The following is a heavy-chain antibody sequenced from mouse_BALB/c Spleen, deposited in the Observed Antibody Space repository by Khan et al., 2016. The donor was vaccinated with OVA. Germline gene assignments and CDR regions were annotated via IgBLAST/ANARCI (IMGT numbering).Heavy chain of an antibody. J-gene: IGHJ4*01. Sequence: PLVQSGPELKRPGETVRISCKASGYTFTNAGMQWVQKMPGKGLKWIGWINTHSGVPKYAEAFKGRFAFSLDTSATTAYLQITNLKNEDTATXFCARGGAAYYKNDGGAMDYWGQGTSVTVSS. V-gene: IGHV9-4*02. CDR1: GYTFTNAG. D-gene: IGHD2-12*01. CDR2: INTHSGVP. CDR3: ARGGAAYYKNDGGAMDY.